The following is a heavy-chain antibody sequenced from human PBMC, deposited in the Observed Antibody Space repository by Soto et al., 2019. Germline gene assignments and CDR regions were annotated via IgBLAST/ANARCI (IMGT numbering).Heavy chain of an antibody. J-gene: IGHJ4*02. D-gene: IGHD6-19*01. Sequence: GGSLRLSCAASGFTFSSYDMHWVRQATGKGLEWVSAIGTAGDTYYPGSVKGRFTISRENAKNSLYLQMNSLRAGDTAVYYCARVRYSSGWYGNHYFDYWGQGTLVTVSS. CDR3: ARVRYSSGWYGNHYFDY. CDR2: IGTAGDT. V-gene: IGHV3-13*01. CDR1: GFTFSSYD.